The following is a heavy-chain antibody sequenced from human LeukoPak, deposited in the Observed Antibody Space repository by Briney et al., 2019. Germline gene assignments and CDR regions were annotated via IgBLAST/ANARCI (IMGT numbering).Heavy chain of an antibody. CDR3: ARGDYDEKIFYY. J-gene: IGHJ4*02. CDR2: IYYSGST. Sequence: PSETLSLTCTVTLGSLHSRRYYWGWIRQPPGKGLEWIGSIYYSGSTYYNPSLKSRVTLSVDTSKSQFSLKLSPVTAADTAVYYCARGDYDEKIFYYCGQGTLVTVSS. CDR1: LGSLHSRRYY. D-gene: IGHD4-17*01. V-gene: IGHV4-39*01.